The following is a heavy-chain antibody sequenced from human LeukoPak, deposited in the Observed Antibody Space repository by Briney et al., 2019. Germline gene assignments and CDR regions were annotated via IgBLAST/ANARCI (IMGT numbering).Heavy chain of an antibody. Sequence: PGGSLRLSCAASGFTFSSYEMNWVRQAPGKGLEWVSYISSSGTTTYYAASVKGRFTISRDNAKNSLYLQMNSLRAEDTAVYYCARGHGSGSSHIDYWGQGTLVTVSS. CDR2: ISSSGTTT. D-gene: IGHD3-10*01. CDR1: GFTFSSYE. V-gene: IGHV3-48*03. J-gene: IGHJ4*02. CDR3: ARGHGSGSSHIDY.